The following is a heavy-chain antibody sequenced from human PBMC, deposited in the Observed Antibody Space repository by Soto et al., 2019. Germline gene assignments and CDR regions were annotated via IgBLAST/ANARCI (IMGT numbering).Heavy chain of an antibody. V-gene: IGHV4-34*02. CDR1: NGSRSDQY. CDR3: PRGGNIVRGRARWFDP. Sequence: QVQLQQWGAGLLKPSETLSLTCGVLNGSRSDQYWSWIRQTPGKGLEWIGVINERGTINYNPSLRSRVTISRDTSKNQFSLKLNSVTAADTALYYCPRGGNIVRGRARWFDPWGQGTLVTVSS. D-gene: IGHD3-10*01. J-gene: IGHJ5*02. CDR2: INERGTI.